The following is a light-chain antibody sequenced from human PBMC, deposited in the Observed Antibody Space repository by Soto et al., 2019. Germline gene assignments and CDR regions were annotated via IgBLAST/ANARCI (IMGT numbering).Light chain of an antibody. Sequence: QSALTQPASVSGSPGQSITISCTGTSSDVGGYNFVSWYQQHPGKAPKLMIYDVSKRPSGVSNRFSGSKSVNTASLTISGLQAEDEADYYCSSYTSSSTVVIGGGTKLTVL. J-gene: IGLJ2*01. CDR3: SSYTSSSTVV. V-gene: IGLV2-14*01. CDR1: SSDVGGYNF. CDR2: DVS.